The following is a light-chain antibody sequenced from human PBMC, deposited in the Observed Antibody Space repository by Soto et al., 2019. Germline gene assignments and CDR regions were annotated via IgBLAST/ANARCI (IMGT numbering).Light chain of an antibody. CDR2: EVS. J-gene: IGLJ3*02. Sequence: QSALTQPASVSGSPGQSITISCTGSRSDVGGYNYVSWYQQHPDKAPKLIIYEVSNRPSGVSNRFSGSKSGNTASLTISGLQAEDEADYYCCSYTHTTTLGVFGAGTKVTVL. V-gene: IGLV2-14*01. CDR3: CSYTHTTTLGV. CDR1: RSDVGGYNY.